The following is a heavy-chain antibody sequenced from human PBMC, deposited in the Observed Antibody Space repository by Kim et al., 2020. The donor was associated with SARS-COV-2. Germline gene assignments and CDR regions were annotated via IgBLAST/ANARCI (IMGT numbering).Heavy chain of an antibody. J-gene: IGHJ4*02. CDR2: IVVDRGNT. CDR1: GFTFSSSA. Sequence: SVKVSCKTSGFTFSSSAVQWVRQTRGQRLEWIGWIVVDRGNTDYGQKFQERVTITRDMSTSTAFMELRSLRTEDTAVYYCAAALLGGYVEFWGQGSLVTVSS. CDR3: AAALLGGYVEF. V-gene: IGHV1-58*01. D-gene: IGHD3-16*01.